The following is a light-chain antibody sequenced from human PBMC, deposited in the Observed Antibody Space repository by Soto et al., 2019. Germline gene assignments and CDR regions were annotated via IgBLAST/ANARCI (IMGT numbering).Light chain of an antibody. CDR1: QSISSS. V-gene: IGKV1-5*01. CDR3: QQYNSYPL. Sequence: DIQMTQSPSTLSASVGDRVTITCRASQSISSSLAWYQQKPGKAPKLLIYDASGLQSGVPSRFSGSGSGTDFTLTISSLQPDDFATYYCQQYNSYPLFGPGTKVDMK. J-gene: IGKJ3*01. CDR2: DAS.